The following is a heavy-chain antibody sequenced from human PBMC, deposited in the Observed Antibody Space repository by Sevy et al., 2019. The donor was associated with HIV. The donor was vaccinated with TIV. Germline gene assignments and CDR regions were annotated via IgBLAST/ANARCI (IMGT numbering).Heavy chain of an antibody. Sequence: SETLSLTCTVSSGSISSSSYYWGWIRQSPGKGLEWIASIDYIGNTYYNLAIKSRVTITGDRSKNEVSLNLRFVTAADAAVYYCARYLRGDHAGGFDFWGQGTPVAVSS. CDR1: SGSISSSSYY. CDR3: ARYLRGDHAGGFDF. CDR2: IDYIGNT. J-gene: IGHJ5*01. D-gene: IGHD4-17*01. V-gene: IGHV4-39*01.